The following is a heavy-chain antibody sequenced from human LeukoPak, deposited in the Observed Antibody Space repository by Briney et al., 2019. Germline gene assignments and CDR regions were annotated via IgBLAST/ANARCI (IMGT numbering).Heavy chain of an antibody. D-gene: IGHD3-22*01. Sequence: GRSLRLSCAASGFTFDDYAMHWVRQAPGKGLEWVSGISWNSGSIGYADSVKGRFTISRDNAKDSLYLQMNSLRAEDTALYYCAKDYYYDSSGYYSCFDYWGQGTLVTVSS. V-gene: IGHV3-9*01. CDR3: AKDYYYDSSGYYSCFDY. J-gene: IGHJ4*02. CDR2: ISWNSGSI. CDR1: GFTFDDYA.